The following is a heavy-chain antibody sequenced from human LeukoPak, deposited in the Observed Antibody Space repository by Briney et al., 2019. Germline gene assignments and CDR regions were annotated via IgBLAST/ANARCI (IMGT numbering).Heavy chain of an antibody. D-gene: IGHD6-13*01. V-gene: IGHV3-30*18. CDR3: AKRMGPSIAAADLDY. Sequence: GGSLRLSCAASGFAFSTFGMHWVRQAPGKGLEWVAVISYDGSNKYYADSVKGRFTISRDNSKNTLFLQMNSLRAEDTAVYYCAKRMGPSIAAADLDYWGQGTLVTVSS. CDR1: GFAFSTFG. CDR2: ISYDGSNK. J-gene: IGHJ4*02.